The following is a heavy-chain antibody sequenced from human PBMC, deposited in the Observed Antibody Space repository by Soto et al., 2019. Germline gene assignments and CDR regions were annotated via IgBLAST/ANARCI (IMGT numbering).Heavy chain of an antibody. CDR2: IKPDGSDQ. V-gene: IGHV3-7*01. J-gene: IGHJ4*02. Sequence: EVQLVESGGGLVLPGGSLRLSCAASGFTFSSLWMSWVRQAPGKGLEWVANIKPDGSDQYYVDSVKGRFTISRDNARNSLYLQMNSLRGYDTAVYYCTRAAGSYYFDFWGQGTLVTVS. CDR3: TRAAGSYYFDF. CDR1: GFTFSSLW. D-gene: IGHD3-10*01.